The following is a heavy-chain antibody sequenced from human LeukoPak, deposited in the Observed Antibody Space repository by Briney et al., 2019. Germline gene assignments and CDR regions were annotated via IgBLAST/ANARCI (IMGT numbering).Heavy chain of an antibody. Sequence: GATAKLSCKVSRNTLTELSMHWVRQAPGKGQEWMGGFDPEDGETIYAQKVQGRVTIPQHKPTDTAYMALSSLRSNDTAVYFCPSGGGRELLPQLDYYYYGMDVWGQGTTVTVSS. CDR3: PSGGGRELLPQLDYYYYGMDV. CDR1: RNTLTELS. V-gene: IGHV1-24*01. CDR2: FDPEDGET. J-gene: IGHJ6*02. D-gene: IGHD1-26*01.